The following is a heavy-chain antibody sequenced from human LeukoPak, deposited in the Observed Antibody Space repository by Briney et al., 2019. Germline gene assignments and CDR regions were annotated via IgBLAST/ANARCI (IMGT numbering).Heavy chain of an antibody. Sequence: KPSETPSLTCTVSADSIRSYHWTWIRQPPGRGLEWIGYVYYDGSTQYNPSLKSRVTISLDTSNSQFSLKLNSVTAADTAIYYCATYTRHCRDGTCYSIDYWGQGTLLSVSS. V-gene: IGHV4-59*08. CDR1: ADSIRSYH. J-gene: IGHJ4*02. CDR2: VYYDGST. D-gene: IGHD2-15*01. CDR3: ATYTRHCRDGTCYSIDY.